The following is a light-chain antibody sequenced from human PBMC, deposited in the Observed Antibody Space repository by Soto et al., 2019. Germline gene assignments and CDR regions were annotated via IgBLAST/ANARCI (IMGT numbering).Light chain of an antibody. Sequence: QSALTQPASVSGSPGQSITISCTGTTSDIGGYNHVSWYQQHPGKAPKLMIYDVSNRPSGVSSRFSGSKSGNTASLTISGLQAEDEADYYCISYRASFMDYVIGTGTKVTVL. J-gene: IGLJ1*01. CDR1: TSDIGGYNH. CDR2: DVS. V-gene: IGLV2-14*03. CDR3: ISYRASFMDYV.